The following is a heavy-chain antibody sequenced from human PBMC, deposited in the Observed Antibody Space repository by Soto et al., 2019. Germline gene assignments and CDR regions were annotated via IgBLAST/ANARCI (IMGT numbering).Heavy chain of an antibody. J-gene: IGHJ6*02. CDR1: GGSVSSCSYY. Sequence: TSETLSLTCTVSGGSVSSCSYYWSWIRHPPGKGLEWIGYIYYSGSTNYNPSLKSRVTISVDTSKNQFSLKLSSVTAADTAVYYCAREEYSARHAMDVWGQGTTVTVSS. V-gene: IGHV4-61*01. D-gene: IGHD5-18*01. CDR2: IYYSGST. CDR3: AREEYSARHAMDV.